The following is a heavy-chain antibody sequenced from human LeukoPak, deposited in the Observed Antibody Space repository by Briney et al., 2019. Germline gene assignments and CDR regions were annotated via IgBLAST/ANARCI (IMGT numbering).Heavy chain of an antibody. V-gene: IGHV3-23*01. J-gene: IGHJ4*02. CDR2: ISGSGGST. D-gene: IGHD4-17*01. Sequence: GGSLRLSCAASGFTFSSYAMSWVRQAPGKGLEWVSVISGSGGSTYYADSVKGRFTISRDNSKNTLYLQMNTLRAEDTAVYYCAKTRPPGRYTVTTFFDYWGQGTLVTVSS. CDR1: GFTFSSYA. CDR3: AKTRPPGRYTVTTFFDY.